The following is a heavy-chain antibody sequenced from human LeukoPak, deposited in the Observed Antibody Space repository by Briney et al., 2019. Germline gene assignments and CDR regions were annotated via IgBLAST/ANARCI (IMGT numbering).Heavy chain of an antibody. V-gene: IGHV4-59*01. D-gene: IGHD4-17*01. CDR1: GGSIRSYY. CDR2: IYYTGST. Sequence: SETLSLTCSVSGGSIRSYYWSWIRQPPGKGLEWIGYIYYTGSTDYNPSLKSRVTISVDTSKNQFSVKLSSVTAADTAVYYCAKYDYGDYFDYWGQGTLVTVSS. CDR3: AKYDYGDYFDY. J-gene: IGHJ4*02.